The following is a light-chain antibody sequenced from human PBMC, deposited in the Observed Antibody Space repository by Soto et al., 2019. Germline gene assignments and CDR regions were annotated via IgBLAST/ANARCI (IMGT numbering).Light chain of an antibody. CDR1: SSDVGGYNY. V-gene: IGLV2-14*01. CDR3: SSYTFSNTPVV. CDR2: DVS. J-gene: IGLJ2*01. Sequence: QSVLTPPASLSGSPGQSITISCTGTSSDVGGYNYVSWYPQHPGKAPNLIIFDVSNRPSGVSNRFSGSKSGNSASLTISGLQAEDEDDYYCSSYTFSNTPVVFGGGTKLTVL.